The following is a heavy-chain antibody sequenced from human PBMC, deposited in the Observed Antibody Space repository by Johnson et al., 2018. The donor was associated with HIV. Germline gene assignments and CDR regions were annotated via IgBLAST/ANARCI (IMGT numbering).Heavy chain of an antibody. CDR1: GFTFSDYY. CDR3: ARGGIIHDAFDI. V-gene: IGHV3-11*04. J-gene: IGHJ3*02. D-gene: IGHD1-1*01. Sequence: QVQLVESGGGVVQPGGSLRLSCAASGFTFSDYYMSRIRQAPGKGLEWVSYISCSGCSIYADSVKGRFTISRDNSKNTLYLQMSSLRAEDTAVYYCARGGIIHDAFDIWGQGTMVTVSS. CDR2: ISCSGCSI.